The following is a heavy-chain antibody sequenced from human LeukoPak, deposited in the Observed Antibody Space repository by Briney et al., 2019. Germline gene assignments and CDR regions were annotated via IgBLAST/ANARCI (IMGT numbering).Heavy chain of an antibody. CDR2: INPSGGST. J-gene: IGHJ4*02. V-gene: IGHV1-46*01. CDR3: ATTVTLRSKDYYFDY. D-gene: IGHD4-17*01. CDR1: GYTFTSYY. Sequence: ASVKVSCKASGYTFTSYYMHWVRQAPGQGPEWMGIINPSGGSTSYAQRFQGRVTMTRDTSTSTVYMELSSLRSEDTAVYYCATTVTLRSKDYYFDYWGQGTLVTVSS.